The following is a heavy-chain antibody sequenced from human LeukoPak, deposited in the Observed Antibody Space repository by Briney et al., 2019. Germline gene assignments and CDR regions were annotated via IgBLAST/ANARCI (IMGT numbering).Heavy chain of an antibody. CDR1: GFTFSSYE. CDR2: ISSSSSYI. V-gene: IGHV3-21*01. D-gene: IGHD2-8*01. J-gene: IGHJ5*02. CDR3: ARYCTFRTCSATQFDA. Sequence: SPGGSLRLSCAASGFTFSSYEMNWVRQAPGKGLEWVSSISSSSSYIYYADSVKGRFTISRDNAKNSLYLQMNSLRADDSAVYYCARYCTFRTCSATQFDAWGQGTLVTVSS.